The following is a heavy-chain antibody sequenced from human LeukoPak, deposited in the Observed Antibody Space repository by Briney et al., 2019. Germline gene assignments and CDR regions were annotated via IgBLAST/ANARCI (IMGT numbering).Heavy chain of an antibody. CDR3: ASDPPYTSSSAW. CDR2: ILVGSGNT. Sequence: TSVTVSCKASGLTFTSTAVQWVRQARGQRLEWIGWILVGSGNTNYAQMFQERVTLTWDVSTSTAYMVLSSLRSEDTAIYYCASDPPYTSSSAWWGQGTLVTVSS. D-gene: IGHD2-2*01. CDR1: GLTFTSTA. V-gene: IGHV1-58*01. J-gene: IGHJ4*02.